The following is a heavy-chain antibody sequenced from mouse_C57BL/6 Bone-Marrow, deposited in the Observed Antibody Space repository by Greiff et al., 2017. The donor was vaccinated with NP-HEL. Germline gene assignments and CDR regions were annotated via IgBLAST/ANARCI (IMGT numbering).Heavy chain of an antibody. Sequence: VQLQQSGPVLVKPGASVKMSCKASGYTFTDYYMNWVKQSHGKSLEWIGVINPYNGGTSYNQKFKGKATLTVDKSSSTAYMELNSLTSEDSAVYYCAREGAVLRLLYYAMDYWGQGTSVTVSS. CDR1: GYTFTDYY. V-gene: IGHV1-19*01. CDR3: AREGAVLRLLYYAMDY. D-gene: IGHD1-2*01. CDR2: INPYNGGT. J-gene: IGHJ4*01.